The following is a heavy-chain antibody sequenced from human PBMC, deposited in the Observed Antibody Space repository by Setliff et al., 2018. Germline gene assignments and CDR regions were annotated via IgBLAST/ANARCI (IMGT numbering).Heavy chain of an antibody. CDR1: GDSISDAS. J-gene: IGHJ4*02. Sequence: SETLSLTCTVSGDSISDASIMAWIRQPPGKGLEFIEYVFYNGAAKYDPSLKSRVTMSVYTSKTQFSLKLNSMTTADTAVYYCARGGNYRYLDYWGQGALVTVSS. CDR3: ARGGNYRYLDY. V-gene: IGHV4-59*01. CDR2: VFYNGAA. D-gene: IGHD1-1*01.